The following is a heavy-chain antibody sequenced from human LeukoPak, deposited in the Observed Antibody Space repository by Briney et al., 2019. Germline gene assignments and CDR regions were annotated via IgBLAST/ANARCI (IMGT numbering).Heavy chain of an antibody. Sequence: PETLSLTCAVYGGSFSGYYWSWIRQPPGKGLEWIGEINHSGSTNYNPSLKSRVTISVDTSKNQFSLKLSSVTAADTAVYYCARANSYLDDAFDIWGQGTMVTVSS. J-gene: IGHJ3*02. V-gene: IGHV4-34*01. CDR1: GGSFSGYY. CDR3: ARANSYLDDAFDI. D-gene: IGHD1-7*01. CDR2: INHSGST.